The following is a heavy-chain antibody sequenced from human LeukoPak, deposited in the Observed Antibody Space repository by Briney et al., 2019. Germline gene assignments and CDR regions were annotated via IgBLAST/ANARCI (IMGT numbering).Heavy chain of an antibody. CDR3: AKGSSGYFFDL. J-gene: IGHJ4*02. V-gene: IGHV3-23*01. CDR2: ISNDGGGT. CDR1: GFIFNNYG. Sequence: GGSLRLSCAASGFIFNNYGRIWVRQAPGKGLEWVSAISNDGGGTNYADFVKGRFTISRDNAKNTLFLQMNSLRAEDTALYYCAKGSSGYFFDLWGQGTLVTVSS. D-gene: IGHD3-22*01.